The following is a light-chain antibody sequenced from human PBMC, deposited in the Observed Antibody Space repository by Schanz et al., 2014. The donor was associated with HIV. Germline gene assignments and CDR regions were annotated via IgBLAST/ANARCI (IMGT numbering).Light chain of an antibody. V-gene: IGKV3-20*01. J-gene: IGKJ1*01. Sequence: EIVLTQFPGTLSLSPGKRATLSCRASQSVRSSSLAWYQQKPGQAPRLLIYGASSRATGTPDRFSGSGSGTDFALSISRLEPEDFAMYYCQQYGTSPGTFGQGTKVEIK. CDR3: QQYGTSPGT. CDR2: GAS. CDR1: QSVRSSS.